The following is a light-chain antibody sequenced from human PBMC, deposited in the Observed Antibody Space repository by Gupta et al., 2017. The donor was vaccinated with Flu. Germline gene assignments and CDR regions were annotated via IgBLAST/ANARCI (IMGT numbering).Light chain of an antibody. Sequence: SVLTQPPSVSGAPGQRVPISCTGSSSNIGAGYDVHWYQQLPGTAPKLLIYGSSNRPSGVPDRFSGSKSGTSASLAITGLQAEDEADYYCQSYDSSLSGSVFGGGTKLTVL. CDR3: QSYDSSLSGSV. V-gene: IGLV1-40*01. CDR2: GSS. CDR1: SSNIGAGYD. J-gene: IGLJ3*02.